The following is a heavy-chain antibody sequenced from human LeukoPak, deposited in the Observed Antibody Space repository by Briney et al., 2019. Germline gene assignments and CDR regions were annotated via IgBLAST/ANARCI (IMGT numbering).Heavy chain of an antibody. Sequence: RTSETLSLTCTVSGGSISSGGYSWSWIRQTQGKGLEWIGSVYHSGSTDYNSSLKSRITMSVDKSKNQFSLKLSSVTAADTAVYYCARGIITHNWFDPWGQGTLVTVSS. J-gene: IGHJ5*02. V-gene: IGHV4-30-2*01. CDR2: VYHSGST. CDR1: GGSISSGGYS. D-gene: IGHD3-10*01. CDR3: ARGIITHNWFDP.